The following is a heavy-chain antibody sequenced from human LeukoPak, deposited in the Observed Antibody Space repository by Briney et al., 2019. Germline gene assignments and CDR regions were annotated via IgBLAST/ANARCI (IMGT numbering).Heavy chain of an antibody. J-gene: IGHJ6*03. CDR2: INPNSGGT. CDR1: GYTFTGYY. D-gene: IGHD4-17*01. V-gene: IGHV1-2*02. Sequence: ASVKVSCKASGYTFTGYYMHWVRQAPGQGLEWMGWINPNSGGTNYAQKFQGRVTMTRDTSISTAYMELSRLRSDDTAVYYCARDRTVTVYYYYYMDVWGKGPRSPSP. CDR3: ARDRTVTVYYYYYMDV.